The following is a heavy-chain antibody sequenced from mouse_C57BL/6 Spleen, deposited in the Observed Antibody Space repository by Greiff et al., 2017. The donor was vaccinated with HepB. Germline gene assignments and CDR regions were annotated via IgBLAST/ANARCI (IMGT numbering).Heavy chain of an antibody. CDR1: GFSLSTFGMG. CDR2: IWWDDDT. V-gene: IGHV8-8*01. D-gene: IGHD2-1*01. Sequence: QVTLKVSGPGILQPSQSLSLSCSFSGFSLSTFGMGVGWLRQHSGKGLDWLAHIWWDDDTYYNPALKSRLTISKDTSKNQVFLKIANVVTADTATYYCARIPIYYDYAMDYWGQGTSVTVSS. J-gene: IGHJ4*01. CDR3: ARIPIYYDYAMDY.